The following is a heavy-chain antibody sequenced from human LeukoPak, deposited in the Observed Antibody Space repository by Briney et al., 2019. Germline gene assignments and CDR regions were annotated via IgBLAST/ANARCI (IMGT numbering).Heavy chain of an antibody. CDR3: ARDFSGASWINY. Sequence: PGRSLRLSCAASEFTFSSYAMNWVRQAPGKGLEWEADIALDAYREYHADSVKGRFTISRDNSKNTLYLQMNSLRAEDTAVYYFARDFSGASWINYWGQGTLVTVSS. CDR2: IALDAYRE. J-gene: IGHJ4*02. V-gene: IGHV3-30-3*01. CDR1: EFTFSSYA. D-gene: IGHD4/OR15-4a*01.